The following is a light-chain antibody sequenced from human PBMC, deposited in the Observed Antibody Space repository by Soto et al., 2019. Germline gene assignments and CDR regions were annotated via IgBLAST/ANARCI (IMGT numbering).Light chain of an antibody. J-gene: IGKJ1*01. CDR3: QQDGSS. CDR1: QCLSSSY. Sequence: IVLTQSPSTLSLSPGERATLSCRASQCLSSSYRAWYVQKTGQAPSLLXYGASSRATGIPDRFSGIGSGTDFTLTLSRLEPEDFAVYYCQQDGSSFGQGTKVDIK. CDR2: GAS. V-gene: IGKV3-20*01.